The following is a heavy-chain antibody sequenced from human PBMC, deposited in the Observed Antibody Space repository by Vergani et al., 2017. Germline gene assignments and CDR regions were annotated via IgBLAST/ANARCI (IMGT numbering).Heavy chain of an antibody. CDR3: ARHAGRLQLNGAFDY. V-gene: IGHV4-59*08. CDR2: IYYSGST. CDR1: GGSISSYY. Sequence: QVQLQESGPGLVKPSETLSLTCTVSGGSISSYYWSWTRQPPGKGLEWIGYIYYSGSTNYNPSLKSRVTISVDTSKNQFSLKLSSVTAADTAVYYCARHAGRLQLNGAFDYWGQGTLVTVSS. J-gene: IGHJ4*02. D-gene: IGHD5-24*01.